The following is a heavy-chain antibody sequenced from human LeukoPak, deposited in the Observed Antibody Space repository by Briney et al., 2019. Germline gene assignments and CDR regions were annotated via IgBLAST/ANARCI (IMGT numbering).Heavy chain of an antibody. CDR3: ARDMDYYVFGNYYNSRWFDP. J-gene: IGHJ5*02. Sequence: SQTLSLTCVISGDSVSSDSVAWNWNRQSPSRGLEWLGRTYYRSKWYNDYAVSVRSRITINPDTSKNQFSLQLNSLTPEDTAVYYCARDMDYYVFGNYYNSRWFDPWGQGTLVTVSS. D-gene: IGHD3-10*01. CDR1: GDSVSSDSVA. V-gene: IGHV6-1*01. CDR2: TYYRSKWYN.